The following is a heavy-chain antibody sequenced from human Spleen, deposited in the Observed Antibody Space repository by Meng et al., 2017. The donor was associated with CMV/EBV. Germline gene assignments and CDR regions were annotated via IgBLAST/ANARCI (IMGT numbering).Heavy chain of an antibody. CDR1: GFTFSSYA. Sequence: GESLKISCAASGFTFSSYAMHWVRQAPGKGLEWVSVIYSGGSTYYADSVKGRFTISRDNSKNTLFLQMNSLRAEDTAVYYCATLRSYSFDYWGQGTLVTVSS. CDR2: IYSGGST. J-gene: IGHJ4*02. D-gene: IGHD4-17*01. CDR3: ATLRSYSFDY. V-gene: IGHV3-53*01.